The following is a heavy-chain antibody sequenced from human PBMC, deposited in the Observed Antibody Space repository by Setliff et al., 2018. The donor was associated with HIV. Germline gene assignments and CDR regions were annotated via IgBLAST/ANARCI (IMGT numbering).Heavy chain of an antibody. CDR2: ISGYNGNT. CDR3: ARDPRSGYDSDTAMVTVYYYYMDV. CDR1: GYTFINFG. D-gene: IGHD5-18*01. Sequence: ASVKVSCKASGYTFINFGITWVRQAPGQGLEWVEYISGYNGNTKYAQNVQGRVTMTTDTSTSTAYMELRSLRYDDTAVYYCARDPRSGYDSDTAMVTVYYYYMDVWGKGTTVTVSS. V-gene: IGHV1-18*04. J-gene: IGHJ6*03.